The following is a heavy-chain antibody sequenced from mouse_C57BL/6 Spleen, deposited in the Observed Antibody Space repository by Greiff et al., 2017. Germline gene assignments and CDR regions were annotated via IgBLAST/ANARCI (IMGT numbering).Heavy chain of an antibody. J-gene: IGHJ4*01. Sequence: EVKLMESGAELVRPGASVKLSCTASGFNIKDDYMHWVKQRPEQGLEWIGWIDPENGDTEYASKFQGKATITADTSSNTAYLQLSSLTSEDTAVYYCTRHYYAMDYWGQGTSVTVSS. V-gene: IGHV14-4*01. CDR2: IDPENGDT. CDR1: GFNIKDDY. CDR3: TRHYYAMDY.